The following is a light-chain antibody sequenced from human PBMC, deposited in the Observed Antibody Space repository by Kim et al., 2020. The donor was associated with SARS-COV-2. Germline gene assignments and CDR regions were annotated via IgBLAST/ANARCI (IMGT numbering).Light chain of an antibody. CDR2: DNN. CDR1: SSNFGAGYA. CDR3: QSYDTSLSGSSYV. V-gene: IGLV1-40*01. J-gene: IGLJ1*01. Sequence: QSVLTQPPSVSGAPGQRVTISCTGSSSNFGAGYAVHWYQQLPGTAPRLLIYDNNNRPSGVPDRFSGSKSGTSASLAITGLQAEDEADYYCQSYDTSLSGSSYVFGAGTKVTVL.